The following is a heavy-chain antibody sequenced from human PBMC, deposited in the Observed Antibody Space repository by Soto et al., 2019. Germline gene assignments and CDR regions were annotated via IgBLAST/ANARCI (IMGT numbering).Heavy chain of an antibody. CDR2: ISSSGSTI. CDR1: GFTFSSYE. J-gene: IGHJ6*02. V-gene: IGHV3-48*03. CDR3: AREKGAPMTGYIAPYYYYYYGMDV. D-gene: IGHD5-12*01. Sequence: EVQLVESGGGLVQPGGSLRLSCAASGFTFSSYEMNWVRQAPGKGLEWVSYISSSGSTIYYADSVKGRFTISRDNAKNSLYLQMNSLRAEDTAVYYCAREKGAPMTGYIAPYYYYYYGMDVWGQGTTVTVSS.